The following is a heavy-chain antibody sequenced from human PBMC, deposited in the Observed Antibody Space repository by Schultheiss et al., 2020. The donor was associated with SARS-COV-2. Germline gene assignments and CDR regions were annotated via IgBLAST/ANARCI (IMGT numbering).Heavy chain of an antibody. Sequence: GESLKISCAASGFTFSSYAMSWVRQAPGKGLEWVGFIRSKAYGGTTEYAASVKGRFTISRDDSKSIAYLQMNSLKTEDTAVYYCAKDLGKRGSSSGMDFDYWGQGTLVTVSS. CDR3: AKDLGKRGSSSGMDFDY. J-gene: IGHJ4*02. D-gene: IGHD6-6*01. CDR1: GFTFSSYA. V-gene: IGHV3-49*04. CDR2: IRSKAYGGTT.